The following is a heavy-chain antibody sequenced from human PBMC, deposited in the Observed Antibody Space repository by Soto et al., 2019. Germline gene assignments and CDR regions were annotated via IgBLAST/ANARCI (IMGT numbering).Heavy chain of an antibody. CDR3: ASTRGSSYDY. CDR1: GFTFSNYD. CDR2: IGTGCGT. D-gene: IGHD6-6*01. V-gene: IGHV3-13*01. J-gene: IGHJ4*02. Sequence: GSLRLSCAASGFTFSNYDMHWVRQVTGKGLEWVSTIGTGCGTYSADSVKGRFTISRENSKNTLYLQMNSLRAEDTAVYHCASTRGSSYDYWGQGTLVTVSS.